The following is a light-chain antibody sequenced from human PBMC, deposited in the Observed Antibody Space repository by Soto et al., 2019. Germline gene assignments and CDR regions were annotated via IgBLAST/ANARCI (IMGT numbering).Light chain of an antibody. CDR3: AAWDDSLSGYV. V-gene: IGLV1-47*01. J-gene: IGLJ1*01. CDR1: SSNIGSNY. Sequence: QSVLTQPPSASGTPGQRVTISCSGSSSNIGSNYVFWYQQLPGTAPKLLIYRNNQRPSGVPDRFSGSKSGTSASLAISGLRPEDEADYYCAAWDDSLSGYVFGTGTQLTVL. CDR2: RNN.